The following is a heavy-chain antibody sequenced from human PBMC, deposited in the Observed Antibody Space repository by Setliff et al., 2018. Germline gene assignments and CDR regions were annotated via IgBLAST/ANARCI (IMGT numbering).Heavy chain of an antibody. CDR3: VRDSPYCVNGVCRGY. CDR2: IKQDGSEK. J-gene: IGHJ4*02. V-gene: IGHV3-7*03. CDR1: GFTFSSYG. Sequence: GGSLRLSCATSGFTFSSYGMHWVRQAPGTGLEWLANIKQDGSEKFYVDSVKGRFTISRDNAKNSLYLQMNNLRAEDTAVYYCVRDSPYCVNGVCRGYWGQGTQVTVSS. D-gene: IGHD2-21*01.